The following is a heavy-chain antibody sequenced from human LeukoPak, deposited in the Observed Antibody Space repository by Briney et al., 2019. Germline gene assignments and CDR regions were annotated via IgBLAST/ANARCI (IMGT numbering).Heavy chain of an antibody. CDR3: ARDQGIAAAGTAEVLNYYYGMDV. D-gene: IGHD6-13*01. V-gene: IGHV4-4*02. J-gene: IGHJ6*02. CDR1: GGSISSSNW. Sequence: SETLSLTCAVSGGSISSSNWWSWVRQPPGQGLEWIGEIYHSGSTNYNPSLKSRVTISVDKSKNQFSLKLSSVTAADTAVYYCARDQGIAAAGTAEVLNYYYGMDVWGQGTTVTVSS. CDR2: IYHSGST.